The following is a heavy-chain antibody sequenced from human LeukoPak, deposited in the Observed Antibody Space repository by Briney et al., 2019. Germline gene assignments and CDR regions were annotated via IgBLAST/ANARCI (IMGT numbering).Heavy chain of an antibody. CDR3: ASHLKGGYEGLHY. Sequence: GASVKVSCKASGYTFTSYDINWVRQATGQGLEWRGWMNTNSGNTGYAQKFQGRVTMTRNTSISTAYMELSSLRSEDTAVYYCASHLKGGYEGLHYWGQGTLVTVSS. CDR2: MNTNSGNT. V-gene: IGHV1-8*01. J-gene: IGHJ4*02. D-gene: IGHD5-12*01. CDR1: GYTFTSYD.